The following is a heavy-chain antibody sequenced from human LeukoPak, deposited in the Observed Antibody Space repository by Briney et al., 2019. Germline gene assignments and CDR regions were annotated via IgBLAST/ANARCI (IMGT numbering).Heavy chain of an antibody. V-gene: IGHV3-11*01. CDR3: ATDGAGFDT. J-gene: IGHJ5*02. Sequence: GGSLRLSCAASGFTFNDYYMSWIRQAPGKGLEWLSYINIGGTNSHYADSVKGRFTISRDNAKKSLYLEMNNLRAEDTAVYYCATDGAGFDTWGQGVLVTVSS. CDR2: INIGGTNS. CDR1: GFTFNDYY.